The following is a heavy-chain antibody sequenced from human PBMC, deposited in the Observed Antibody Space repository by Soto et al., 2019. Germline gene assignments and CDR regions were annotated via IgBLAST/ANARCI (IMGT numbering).Heavy chain of an antibody. CDR2: IIPIFGTA. Sequence: SGKVSCKASGGTFSSYAISWVRQAPGQGLEWMGGIIPIFGTANYAQKFQGRVTITADESTSTAYMELSSLRSEDTAVYYCARGSMVRGVQYYYYGMDVWGQGTTVTVSS. CDR1: GGTFSSYA. CDR3: ARGSMVRGVQYYYYGMDV. D-gene: IGHD3-10*01. J-gene: IGHJ6*02. V-gene: IGHV1-69*13.